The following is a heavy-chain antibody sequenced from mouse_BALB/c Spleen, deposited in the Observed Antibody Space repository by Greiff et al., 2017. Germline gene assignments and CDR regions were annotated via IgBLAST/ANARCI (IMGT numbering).Heavy chain of an antibody. J-gene: IGHJ3*01. CDR1: GYTFTSYV. Sequence: LVESGPELVKPGASGKMSCKASGYTFTSYVMHWVKQKPGQGLEWIGYINPYNDGTKYNEKFKGKATLTSDKSSSTAYMELSSLTSEDSAVYYCARYEGYGYDWFAYWGQGTLVTVSA. CDR3: ARYEGYGYDWFAY. CDR2: INPYNDGT. D-gene: IGHD2-2*01. V-gene: IGHV1-14*01.